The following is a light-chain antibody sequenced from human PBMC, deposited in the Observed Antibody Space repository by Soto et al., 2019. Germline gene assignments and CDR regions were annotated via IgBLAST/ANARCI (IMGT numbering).Light chain of an antibody. CDR2: KVS. V-gene: IGKV2-30*02. Sequence: DVVVAQSPLSLPVTPGQPDSISCRSNQSLVHRAGIAYFTCFQQRPGRSPRLLIYKVSHRDSGVPARFSGSGSGTDFALKISRVEAEDVGVYYCMQGTHWPITFGQGTRLEIK. CDR3: MQGTHWPIT. J-gene: IGKJ5*01. CDR1: QSLVHRAGIAY.